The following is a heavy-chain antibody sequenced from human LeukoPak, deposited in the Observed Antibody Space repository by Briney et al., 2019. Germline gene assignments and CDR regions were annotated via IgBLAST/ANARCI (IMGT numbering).Heavy chain of an antibody. V-gene: IGHV3-23*01. J-gene: IGHJ4*02. CDR1: GFTFSDYA. Sequence: GGSLRLSCAASGFTFSDYALSWVRQAPGKGLEWVSAVSGNDATTFYADSVKGRFTISRDNSKNTLYLQMNSLRAEDTAVYYCAREVSGSSYFDYWGQGTLVTVSS. CDR2: VSGNDATT. CDR3: AREVSGSSYFDY. D-gene: IGHD1-26*01.